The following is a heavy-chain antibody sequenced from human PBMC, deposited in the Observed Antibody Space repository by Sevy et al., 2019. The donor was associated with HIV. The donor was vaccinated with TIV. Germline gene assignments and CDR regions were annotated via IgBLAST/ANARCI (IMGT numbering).Heavy chain of an antibody. D-gene: IGHD2-15*01. V-gene: IGHV3-20*04. J-gene: IGHJ6*03. CDR1: GFTFDDYG. CDR3: ARVGYCSGGSCYSVNYYYYYMDV. Sequence: GGSLRLSCAASGFTFDDYGMSWVRQAPGKGLEWVSGINWNGGSTGYADSVMGRFTISRDNAKTSLYLQMNSLRAEDTALYYCARVGYCSGGSCYSVNYYYYYMDVWGKGPTVTVSS. CDR2: INWNGGST.